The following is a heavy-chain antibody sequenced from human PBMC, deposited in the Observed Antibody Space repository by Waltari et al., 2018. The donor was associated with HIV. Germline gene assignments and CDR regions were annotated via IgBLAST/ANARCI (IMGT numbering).Heavy chain of an antibody. D-gene: IGHD6-6*01. CDR2: ISGSGATT. J-gene: IGHJ4*02. Sequence: EVQLLESGGGLVQPGGSLRISCAASGFTLINCAMPWVRQAPGEGLEWVSVISGSGATTYYAASVKGRFTISRDNSKNTLYLQISSLRAEDTAVYYCAKRPSSSNLGWYFDYWGQGTLVTVSS. V-gene: IGHV3-23*01. CDR1: GFTLINCA. CDR3: AKRPSSSNLGWYFDY.